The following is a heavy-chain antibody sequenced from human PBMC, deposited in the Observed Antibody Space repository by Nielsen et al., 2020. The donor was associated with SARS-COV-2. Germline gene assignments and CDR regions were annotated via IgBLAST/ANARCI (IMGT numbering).Heavy chain of an antibody. V-gene: IGHV1-69*01. D-gene: IGHD1-1*01. CDR2: IIPIFGTA. CDR3: ARRYGARGLNG. J-gene: IGHJ4*02. Sequence: WVRQAPGQGLEWMGGIIPIFGTANYAQKFQGRVTITADESTSTAYMELSSLRSEDTAVYYCARRYGARGLNGWGQGTLVTVSS.